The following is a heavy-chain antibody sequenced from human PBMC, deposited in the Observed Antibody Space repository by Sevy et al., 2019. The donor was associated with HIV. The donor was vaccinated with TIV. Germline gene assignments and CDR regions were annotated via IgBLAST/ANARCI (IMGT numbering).Heavy chain of an antibody. CDR3: ASSMIRGVGDY. CDR1: GFTFSSYT. J-gene: IGHJ4*02. V-gene: IGHV3-30-3*01. D-gene: IGHD3-10*01. Sequence: GESLKISCAASGFTFSSYTMFWIRQAPGKGLEWMASISYDGNNKYYADSVKGRFTISRDNSKNTLYVQMNSLRPEDTAVYYCASSMIRGVGDYWGQGTLVTVSS. CDR2: ISYDGNNK.